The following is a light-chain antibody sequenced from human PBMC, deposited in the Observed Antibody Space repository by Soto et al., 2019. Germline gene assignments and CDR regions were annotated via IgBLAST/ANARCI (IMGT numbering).Light chain of an antibody. CDR2: GHS. Sequence: QSLLTQPPSVSGAPGQRVTISCTGSSSNIGAGYDVHWYQQLPGTAPRLLIYGHSNRPSGVPDRFSGSKSGTSASLAITGLQAEDEADYYCQSYDSSLSGYVFGTGTKLTVL. CDR3: QSYDSSLSGYV. V-gene: IGLV1-40*01. CDR1: SSNIGAGYD. J-gene: IGLJ1*01.